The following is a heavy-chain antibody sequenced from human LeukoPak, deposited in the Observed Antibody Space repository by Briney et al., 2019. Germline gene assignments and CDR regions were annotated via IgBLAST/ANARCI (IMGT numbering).Heavy chain of an antibody. CDR3: AKDSSYGDFGY. J-gene: IGHJ4*02. CDR2: ISYDGSNK. V-gene: IGHV3-30*18. Sequence: GGSLRLSCAASGFTFSSYGMHWVRQAPGKGLEWVAVISYDGSNKYYADSVKGRFTISRDNSKNTLYLQMNSLRAEDTAVYYWAKDSSYGDFGYWGQGTLVTVSS. D-gene: IGHD4-17*01. CDR1: GFTFSSYG.